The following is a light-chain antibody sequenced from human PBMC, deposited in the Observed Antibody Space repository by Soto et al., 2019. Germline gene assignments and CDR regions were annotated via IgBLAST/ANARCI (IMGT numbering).Light chain of an antibody. CDR1: QSISTY. V-gene: IGKV1-39*01. J-gene: IGKJ4*01. CDR3: QQSCITPPLT. CDR2: GAS. Sequence: DIQMTQSPSSLSASIGDRITITCRASQSISTYLNWYQQKHGKAPRLLIYGASTLQNGVPSRCSGSGSATDYTLTISSLQPEDFATDYCQQSCITPPLTFGGGTKVAMK.